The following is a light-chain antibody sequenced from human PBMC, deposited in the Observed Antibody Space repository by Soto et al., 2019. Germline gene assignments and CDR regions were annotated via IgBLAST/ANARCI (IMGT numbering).Light chain of an antibody. CDR1: QSFNNR. J-gene: IGKJ1*01. CDR2: KAS. CDR3: PQYISWT. V-gene: IGKV1-5*03. Sequence: DIQMTQSPSTLSASVGDSVTITCRASQSFNNRLAWYQQKPGKAPKLLIYKASTLESGVPSRFSGSGSVTEFTLTITSLQPDDFGTYYGPQYISWTFGQGTKVEIK.